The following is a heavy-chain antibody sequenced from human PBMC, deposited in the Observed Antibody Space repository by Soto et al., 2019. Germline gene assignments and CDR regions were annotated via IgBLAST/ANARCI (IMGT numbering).Heavy chain of an antibody. CDR2: ISSSSSTI. Sequence: GGSLRLSCAASGFTFSSYSMNWVRQAPGKGLEWVSYISSSSSTIYYADSVKGRFTISRDNAKNSLYLQMNSLRAEDTAVYYCARDFDTFGGVIVNFDYWGQGTLVTVSS. D-gene: IGHD3-16*02. CDR3: ARDFDTFGGVIVNFDY. J-gene: IGHJ4*02. CDR1: GFTFSSYS. V-gene: IGHV3-48*01.